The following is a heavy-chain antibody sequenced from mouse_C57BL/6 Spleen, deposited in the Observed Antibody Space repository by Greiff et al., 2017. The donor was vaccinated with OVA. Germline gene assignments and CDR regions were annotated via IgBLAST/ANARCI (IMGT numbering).Heavy chain of an antibody. CDR3: ARKEDGYVGYFDV. Sequence: EVQLQQSGPELVKPGASVKIPCKASGYTFTDYNMDWVKQSHGKSLEWIGDINPNNGGTIYNQKFKGKATLTVEKSSSTAYMELRSLTSEDTAVDYCARKEDGYVGYFDVWGKGTTVTVSS. J-gene: IGHJ1*03. D-gene: IGHD2-2*01. CDR1: GYTFTDYN. CDR2: INPNNGGT. V-gene: IGHV1-18*01.